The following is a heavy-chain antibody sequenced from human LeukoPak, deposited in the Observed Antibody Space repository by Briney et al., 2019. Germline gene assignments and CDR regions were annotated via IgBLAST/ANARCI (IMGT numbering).Heavy chain of an antibody. CDR1: GGSISSRSYY. J-gene: IGHJ5*02. CDR2: IYYSGST. D-gene: IGHD3-9*01. Sequence: SETLSLTCTVSGGSISSRSYYWGWIRQPPGKGLEWIGSIYYSGSTYYNPSLKSRVTMSVDTSKNQFSLKLSSVTAADTAVYYCARGSTIFYRNNWFDPWGQGTLVTVSS. CDR3: ARGSTIFYRNNWFDP. V-gene: IGHV4-39*07.